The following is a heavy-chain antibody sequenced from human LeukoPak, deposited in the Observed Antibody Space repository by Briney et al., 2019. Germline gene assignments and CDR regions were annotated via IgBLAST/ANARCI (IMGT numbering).Heavy chain of an antibody. CDR3: AREDGQTGYFDY. J-gene: IGHJ4*02. V-gene: IGHV1-69*13. D-gene: IGHD3-10*01. Sequence: SVKVSCKASGYTFTSYYMHWVRRAPGRGLEWMGGIIPIFGTANYAQKFQGRVTITADESTSTAYMELSSLRSEDTAVYYCAREDGQTGYFDYWGQGTLVTVSS. CDR2: IIPIFGTA. CDR1: GYTFTSYY.